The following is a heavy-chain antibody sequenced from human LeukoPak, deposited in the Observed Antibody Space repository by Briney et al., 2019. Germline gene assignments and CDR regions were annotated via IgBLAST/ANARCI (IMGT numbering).Heavy chain of an antibody. V-gene: IGHV1-2*02. CDR3: ARVEATVGFAFDI. Sequence: ASVKVSCKASGYTFSGFYMHWVRRAPGQGLEWMGWMNPNSGDTKYAPKFQGRVTMTRDMSISTAYMEVNRLTSDDTAVYYCARVEATVGFAFDIWGQGTMVTVSS. CDR2: MNPNSGDT. CDR1: GYTFSGFY. D-gene: IGHD2-21*02. J-gene: IGHJ3*02.